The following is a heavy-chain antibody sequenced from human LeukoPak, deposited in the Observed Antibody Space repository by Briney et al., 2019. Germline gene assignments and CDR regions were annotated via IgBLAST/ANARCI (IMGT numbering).Heavy chain of an antibody. D-gene: IGHD2-2*01. CDR1: GYTLTELS. J-gene: IGHJ4*02. V-gene: IGHV1-24*01. CDR3: ATGVPPKCSSTSCYGDLGY. CDR2: FDPEDGET. Sequence: VASVKVSCKVSGYTLTELSIHWVRQAPGKGLEWMGGFDPEDGETIYAQKFQGRVTMTEDTSTDTAYMELSSLRSEDTAVYYCATGVPPKCSSTSCYGDLGYWGQGTLVTVSS.